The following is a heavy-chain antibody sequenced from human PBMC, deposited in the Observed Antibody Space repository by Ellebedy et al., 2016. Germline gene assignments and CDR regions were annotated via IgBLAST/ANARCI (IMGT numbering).Heavy chain of an antibody. Sequence: ASVKVSXXASGYIFTSYGISWVRQAPGQGLEWMGWISAHNGDTKYAQRFQGRVSMARDTSTSTVYMELSSLRSEDTAVYYCARDWAGKWSIDYWGQGTLVTVSS. V-gene: IGHV1-18*01. CDR3: ARDWAGKWSIDY. J-gene: IGHJ4*02. D-gene: IGHD2-15*01. CDR1: GYIFTSYG. CDR2: ISAHNGDT.